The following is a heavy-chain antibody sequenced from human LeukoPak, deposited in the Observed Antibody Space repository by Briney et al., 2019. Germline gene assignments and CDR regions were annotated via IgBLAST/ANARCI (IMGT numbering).Heavy chain of an antibody. CDR2: IYYSGST. D-gene: IGHD5-18*01. Sequence: SETLSLTCTVSGGSISSSSYYWGWIRQPPGKGLEWIGSIYYSGSTYYNPSLKSRVTISVDTSKNQFSLKLSSVTAADTAVYYCARLGYSYGYCYFDYWGRGTLVTVSS. CDR1: GGSISSSSYY. J-gene: IGHJ4*02. V-gene: IGHV4-39*01. CDR3: ARLGYSYGYCYFDY.